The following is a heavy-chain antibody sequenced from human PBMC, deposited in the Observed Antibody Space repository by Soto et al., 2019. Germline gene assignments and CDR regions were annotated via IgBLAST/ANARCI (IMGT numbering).Heavy chain of an antibody. J-gene: IGHJ4*02. CDR3: ARSVAVPGAHIDY. D-gene: IGHD6-19*01. CDR1: GGSISGSY. CDR2: VYYTGST. Sequence: SETLSLTCSVSGGSISGSYWSWIRQSPGKGLEWLGYVYYTGSTNYSPSLRSRVSISVDTSKNEFSLRLSSVTAADTAVYFCARSVAVPGAHIDYWGQGTQVTVSA. V-gene: IGHV4-59*01.